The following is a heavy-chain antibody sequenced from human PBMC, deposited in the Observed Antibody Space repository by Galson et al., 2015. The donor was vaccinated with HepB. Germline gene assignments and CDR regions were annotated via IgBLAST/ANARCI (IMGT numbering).Heavy chain of an antibody. CDR3: ARDILPTTIGAFDI. D-gene: IGHD4-11*01. Sequence: SLRLSCAASGFTFSSYTMHWVRQAPGKGLEWVAVITYDGSDKYYADSVQGRFTISRDNSKNTLYLQMNSLRAEDTALYYCARDILPTTIGAFDIWGQGTVVTVSS. CDR2: ITYDGSDK. CDR1: GFTFSSYT. J-gene: IGHJ3*02. V-gene: IGHV3-30*04.